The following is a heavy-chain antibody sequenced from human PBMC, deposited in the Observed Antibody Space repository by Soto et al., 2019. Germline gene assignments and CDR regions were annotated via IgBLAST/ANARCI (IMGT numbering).Heavy chain of an antibody. Sequence: PSETLSLTCAVYGGYFSGYYWSWIRQPPGKGLEWIGEINHSGSTNYNPSLKSRVTISVDTSKNQFSLKLSSVTAADTAVYYCARGGRVLVAGSFGGDYWGQGTLVTVSS. CDR3: ARGGRVLVAGSFGGDY. D-gene: IGHD3-16*01. CDR1: GGYFSGYY. V-gene: IGHV4-34*01. J-gene: IGHJ4*02. CDR2: INHSGST.